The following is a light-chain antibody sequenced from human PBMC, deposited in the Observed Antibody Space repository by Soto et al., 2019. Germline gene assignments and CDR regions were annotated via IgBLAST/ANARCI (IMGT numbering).Light chain of an antibody. CDR1: QSVSSSY. CDR3: QQYGSSPPHT. CDR2: GAS. Sequence: EMALTQSPGTLSLSPRERATLSCRASQSVSSSYLAWYQHKPGQAPRLLIYGASSRATGIPDRFSGSGSGTDFTLTISRLEPEDCAVYYCQQYGSSPPHTFGLGTKREI. V-gene: IGKV3-20*01. J-gene: IGKJ2*01.